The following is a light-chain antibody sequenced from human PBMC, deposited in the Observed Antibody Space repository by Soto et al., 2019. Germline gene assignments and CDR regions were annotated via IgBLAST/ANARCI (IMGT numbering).Light chain of an antibody. Sequence: EIVLTQSPATLSLSPGERATLSCRASQSVSSYLAWYQQKPGQAPRLLIYDASNRATGIPARFSGSGSGTDFTLTISSLEPEDVAVYYWQQRSNCPPTFGQGTKVEIK. V-gene: IGKV3-11*01. CDR2: DAS. J-gene: IGKJ1*01. CDR3: QQRSNCPPT. CDR1: QSVSSY.